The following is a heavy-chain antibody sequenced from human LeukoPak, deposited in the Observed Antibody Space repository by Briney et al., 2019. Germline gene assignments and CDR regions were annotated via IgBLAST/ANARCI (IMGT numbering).Heavy chain of an antibody. D-gene: IGHD1-26*01. Sequence: GESLKISRKGSGYSFTSYWIGWVRQMPGKGLEWMGIIYPGDSDTRYSPSFQGQVTISADKSISTAYLQWSSLKASDTAMYYCARGEYNSGSYQEYYFDYWGQGTLVTVSS. CDR3: ARGEYNSGSYQEYYFDY. CDR2: IYPGDSDT. V-gene: IGHV5-51*01. CDR1: GYSFTSYW. J-gene: IGHJ4*02.